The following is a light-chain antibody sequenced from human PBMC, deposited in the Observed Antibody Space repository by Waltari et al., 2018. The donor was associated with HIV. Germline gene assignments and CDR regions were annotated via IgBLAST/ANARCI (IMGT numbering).Light chain of an antibody. J-gene: IGLJ2*01. V-gene: IGLV2-8*01. CDR1: SSHVGGYNY. Sequence: QSALTQPPSASGSPGQSVTISCTGTSSHVGGYNYVSWYQQHPGKAPKLMFYEVSKRPSGVPDRFSGSGSGNTASLTVSGLQAEDEADYYCSSYTGSDNLVFGGGTKLTVL. CDR3: SSYTGSDNLV. CDR2: EVS.